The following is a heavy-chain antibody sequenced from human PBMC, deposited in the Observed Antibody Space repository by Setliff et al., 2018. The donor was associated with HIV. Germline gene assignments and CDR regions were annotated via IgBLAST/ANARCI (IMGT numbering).Heavy chain of an antibody. CDR2: ISSSSSYI. V-gene: IGHV3-21*01. CDR3: SYTKGEDFDY. D-gene: IGHD1-26*01. CDR1: GFTFSSYS. Sequence: PGESLKISCAASGFTFSSYSMNWVRQAPGKGLEWVSSISSSSSYIYYADSVKGRFTISRDNAKNSLYLQMNSLRAEDTAVYYCSYTKGEDFDYWGQGTLVTVSS. J-gene: IGHJ4*02.